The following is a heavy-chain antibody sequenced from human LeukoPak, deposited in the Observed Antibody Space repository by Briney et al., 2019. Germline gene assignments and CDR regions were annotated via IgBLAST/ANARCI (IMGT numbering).Heavy chain of an antibody. V-gene: IGHV4-59*12. Sequence: AETLSLTCTVSGGSINDYYWSWIRQPPGKGLEWIGYIYYSGSTNYNPSLKSRVTISVDTSKNQFSLKLSSVTAADTAVYYCARVRGSGSSWYYFDYWGQGTLVTVSS. CDR3: ARVRGSGSSWYYFDY. D-gene: IGHD6-13*01. J-gene: IGHJ4*02. CDR1: GGSINDYY. CDR2: IYYSGST.